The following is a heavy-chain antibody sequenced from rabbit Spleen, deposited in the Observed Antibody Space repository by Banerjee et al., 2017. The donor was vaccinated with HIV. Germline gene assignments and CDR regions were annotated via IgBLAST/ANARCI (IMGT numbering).Heavy chain of an antibody. CDR3: ARDLPEIIGWNFGF. Sequence: QEQLEESGGDLVKPGASLTLTCKASGLDFSSSYWICWVRQAPGKGLEWISCIAGSGSGFTYSATWAEGRFTCSKTSSTTVTLQMTSLTVADTATYFWARDLPEIIGWNFGFWGQGTLVTVS. J-gene: IGHJ3*01. V-gene: IGHV1S45*01. CDR2: IAGSGSGFT. CDR1: GLDFSSSYW. D-gene: IGHD1-1*01.